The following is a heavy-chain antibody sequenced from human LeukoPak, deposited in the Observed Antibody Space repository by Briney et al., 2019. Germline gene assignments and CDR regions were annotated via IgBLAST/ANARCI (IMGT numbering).Heavy chain of an antibody. V-gene: IGHV4-59*01. CDR3: ARVSSGNFDY. J-gene: IGHJ4*02. CDR2: IYYSGST. Sequence: SETLSLTCTVSGGSISSYYWSWIRQPPGKGLEWIGYIYYSGSTNYNPSLKSRVTISVDTSKNQFSLKLSSVTAADTAVCYCARVSSGNFDYWGQGTLVTVSS. D-gene: IGHD3-10*01. CDR1: GGSISSYY.